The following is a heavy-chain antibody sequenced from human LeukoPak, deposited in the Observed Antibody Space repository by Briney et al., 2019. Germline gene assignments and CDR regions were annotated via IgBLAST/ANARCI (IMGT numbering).Heavy chain of an antibody. J-gene: IGHJ4*02. CDR1: GGSISSYY. V-gene: IGHV4-59*01. CDR2: IYYSGST. CDR3: ARGGGYYPFDY. Sequence: SETLSLTCTVSGGSISSYYWSWTRQPPGKGLEWIGYIYYSGSTNYNPSLKSRVTISVDTSKNQFSLKLSSVTAADTAVYYCARGGGYYPFDYWGQGTLVTVSS. D-gene: IGHD3-22*01.